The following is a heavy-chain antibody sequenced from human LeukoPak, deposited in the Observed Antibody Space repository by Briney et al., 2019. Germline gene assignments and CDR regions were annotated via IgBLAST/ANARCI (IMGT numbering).Heavy chain of an antibody. Sequence: TGGSLRLSCAASRFTFSSYSMNWVRQAPGKGLEWVSSISSSSSYIYYADSVKGRFTTSRDNAKNSLYLQMNSLRAEDTAVYYCARDQVAVAANWFDPWGQGTLVTVSS. D-gene: IGHD6-19*01. CDR3: ARDQVAVAANWFDP. J-gene: IGHJ5*02. CDR2: ISSSSSYI. V-gene: IGHV3-21*01. CDR1: RFTFSSYS.